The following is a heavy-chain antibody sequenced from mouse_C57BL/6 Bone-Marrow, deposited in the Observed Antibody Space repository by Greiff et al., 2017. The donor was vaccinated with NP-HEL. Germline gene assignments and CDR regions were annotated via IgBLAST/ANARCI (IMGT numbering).Heavy chain of an antibody. CDR2: IHPNSGST. Sequence: VQLQQPGAELVKPGASVKLSCKASGYTFTSYWMHWVKQRPGQGLEWIGMIHPNSGSTNYNEKFKSKATLTVDNSSSTAYMQLSSLTSEDSAVYSCSPYYYVSSWDYWGQGTTLTVSS. CDR3: SPYYYVSSWDY. CDR1: GYTFTSYW. D-gene: IGHD1-1*01. J-gene: IGHJ2*01. V-gene: IGHV1-64*01.